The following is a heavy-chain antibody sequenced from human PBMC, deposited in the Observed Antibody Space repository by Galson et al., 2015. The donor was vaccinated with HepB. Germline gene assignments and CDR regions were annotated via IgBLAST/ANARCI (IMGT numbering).Heavy chain of an antibody. D-gene: IGHD3-3*01. Sequence: SLRLSCAASGFTFSTYAMHWVRQAPGKGLEWVAVISYDGSNKYYADSVKGRFTISRDDSKNTLYLQMNSLRAKDTAVYYCARDVQATSRSFTITIFGVLDYWGQGTLVTVSS. CDR2: ISYDGSNK. CDR3: ARDVQATSRSFTITIFGVLDY. V-gene: IGHV3-30-3*01. CDR1: GFTFSTYA. J-gene: IGHJ4*02.